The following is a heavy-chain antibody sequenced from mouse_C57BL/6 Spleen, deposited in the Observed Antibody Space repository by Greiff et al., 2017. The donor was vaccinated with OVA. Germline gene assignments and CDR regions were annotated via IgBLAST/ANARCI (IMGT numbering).Heavy chain of an antibody. V-gene: IGHV5-4*03. CDR1: GFTFSSYA. CDR3: ARGKLIAY. Sequence: EVKLVESGGGLVKPGGSLKLSCAASGFTFSSYAMSWVRQTPEKRLEWVATISDGGSYTYYPDNVKGRFTISRDNAKNNLYLQMSHLKSEDTAMYYCARGKLIAYWGQGTLVTVSA. J-gene: IGHJ3*01. D-gene: IGHD1-3*01. CDR2: ISDGGSYT.